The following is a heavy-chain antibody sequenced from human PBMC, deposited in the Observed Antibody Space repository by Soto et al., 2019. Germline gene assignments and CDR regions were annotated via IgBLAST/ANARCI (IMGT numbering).Heavy chain of an antibody. CDR1: GGSFSGYY. Sequence: SETLSLTCAVYGGSFSGYYWSWIRQPPGKGLEWIGEINHSGSTNYNPSLKSRVTISVDTSKNQFSLKLSSVTAADTAVYYCARGPYDNYDILTGYYPYGMDVWGQGTTVTVSS. CDR3: ARGPYDNYDILTGYYPYGMDV. CDR2: INHSGST. D-gene: IGHD3-9*01. V-gene: IGHV4-34*01. J-gene: IGHJ6*02.